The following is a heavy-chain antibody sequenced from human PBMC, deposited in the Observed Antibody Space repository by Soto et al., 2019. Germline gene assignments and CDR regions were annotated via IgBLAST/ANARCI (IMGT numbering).Heavy chain of an antibody. D-gene: IGHD3-16*01. CDR1: GYTFTNYD. CDR2: MNPESGNT. J-gene: IGHJ5*02. CDR3: ARGRFRRTGVDP. V-gene: IGHV1-8*01. Sequence: QVQLVQSGAEVKKPGASVKVSCKASGYTFTNYDIHWVRQATGQGLEWMGWMNPESGNTGQSKQYQGRVTMTRDTSISTAFIEMSSLRSEDTAVYYCARGRFRRTGVDPWGQGTLVTVSS.